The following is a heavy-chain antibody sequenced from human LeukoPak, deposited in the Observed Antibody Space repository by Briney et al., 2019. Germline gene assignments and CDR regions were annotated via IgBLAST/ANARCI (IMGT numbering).Heavy chain of an antibody. D-gene: IGHD2-2*01. CDR3: ARDRGCSSTSCYSWFDT. Sequence: SQTLSLTCTVSGGSISSGSYYWSWIRQPAGKGLEWIGRIYTSGSTNYNPSLKSRVTISVDTSKNQFSLKLSSVTAADTAVYYCARDRGCSSTSCYSWFDTWGQGTLVTVFS. J-gene: IGHJ5*02. CDR2: IYTSGST. CDR1: GGSISSGSYY. V-gene: IGHV4-61*02.